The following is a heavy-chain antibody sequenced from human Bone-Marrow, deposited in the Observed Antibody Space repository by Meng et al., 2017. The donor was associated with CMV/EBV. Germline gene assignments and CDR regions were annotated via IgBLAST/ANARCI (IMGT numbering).Heavy chain of an antibody. D-gene: IGHD2-2*01. V-gene: IGHV3-21*01. CDR3: ARLPLRYCSSTSCYYFDY. Sequence: GGSLRLSCAASGVTFSSYSMNWVRQAPGKGLEWVSSISSSSSYIYYADSVKGRFTISRDNAKNSLYLQMNSLRAEDTAVYYCARLPLRYCSSTSCYYFDYWGQGTLVTVSS. CDR1: GVTFSSYS. J-gene: IGHJ4*02. CDR2: ISSSSSYI.